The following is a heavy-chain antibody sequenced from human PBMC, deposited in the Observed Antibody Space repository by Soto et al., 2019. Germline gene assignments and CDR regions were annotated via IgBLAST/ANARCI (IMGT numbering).Heavy chain of an antibody. CDR2: IYPRGSET. Sequence: PGESLKISCQGSGYNFARNWIGWVRQRPGKGLEWMANIYPRGSETRISPSLQGQVTISADTSISTTYLQWSSLKASDTAMYYCAKPLGPGAFEIWGQGTMVTVSS. V-gene: IGHV5-51*01. CDR3: AKPLGPGAFEI. CDR1: GYNFARNW. J-gene: IGHJ3*02.